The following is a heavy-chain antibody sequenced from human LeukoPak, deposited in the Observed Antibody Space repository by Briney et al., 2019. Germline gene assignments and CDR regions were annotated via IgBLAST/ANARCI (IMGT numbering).Heavy chain of an antibody. CDR1: GFTFSSYA. Sequence: PGGSLRLSCAASGFTFSSYAMHWVRQAPGKGLEWVSAISGSGGSTYYADSVKGRFTISRDNSKNTLYLQMNSLRAEDTAVYYCAKASRMAGSGSYYVVFDYWGQGTLVTVSS. D-gene: IGHD3-10*01. V-gene: IGHV3-23*01. J-gene: IGHJ4*02. CDR2: ISGSGGST. CDR3: AKASRMAGSGSYYVVFDY.